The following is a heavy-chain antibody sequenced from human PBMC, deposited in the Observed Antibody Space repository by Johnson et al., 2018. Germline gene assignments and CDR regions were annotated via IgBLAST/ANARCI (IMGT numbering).Heavy chain of an antibody. V-gene: IGHV3-23*01. CDR2: ISGHGGRT. J-gene: IGHJ6*02. CDR3: VRDSYSTVCMDV. Sequence: VQLQESGGGLVQPGGSLRLSCAASGFTFSSYAMSWVRQAPGKGLDWVSGISGHGGRTYYADSVKARFTISKDNSKNTLYLQMNSLRAEEPAVYYCVRDSYSTVCMDVGGQGTTVTVSS. D-gene: IGHD4-11*01. CDR1: GFTFSSYA.